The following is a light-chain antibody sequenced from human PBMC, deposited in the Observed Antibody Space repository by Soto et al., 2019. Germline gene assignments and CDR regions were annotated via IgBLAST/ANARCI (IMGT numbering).Light chain of an antibody. Sequence: EIVMTQSPATLSVSPGERATLSCRASQSVGSNLAWYQQKPGQAPRLLIYGASTRATDIPARFSGSGSGTEFALTINSLQSEDSAVYFCRQFNVWHRTFGQGTKVDIK. V-gene: IGKV3-15*01. J-gene: IGKJ1*01. CDR1: QSVGSN. CDR2: GAS. CDR3: RQFNVWHRT.